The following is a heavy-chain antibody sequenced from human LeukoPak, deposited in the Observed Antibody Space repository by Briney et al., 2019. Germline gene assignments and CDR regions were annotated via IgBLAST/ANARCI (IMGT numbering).Heavy chain of an antibody. Sequence: GGSLRLSCTASGFTFGDYAMSWFRQAPGKGLEWVGFIRSKAYGGTTEYAASVKGRFTISRDDSKSIAYLQMNSLKTEDTAVYYCTRDRAPYYGSGSYVGLLGYYFDYWGQGTLVTVSS. V-gene: IGHV3-49*03. D-gene: IGHD3-10*01. J-gene: IGHJ4*02. CDR2: IRSKAYGGTT. CDR3: TRDRAPYYGSGSYVGLLGYYFDY. CDR1: GFTFGDYA.